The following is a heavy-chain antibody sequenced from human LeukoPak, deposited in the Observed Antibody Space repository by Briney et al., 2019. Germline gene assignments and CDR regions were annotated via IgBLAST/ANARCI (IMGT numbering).Heavy chain of an antibody. V-gene: IGHV3-23*01. D-gene: IGHD6-6*01. CDR3: ARGPASYYFDY. CDR2: ISGSGGST. Sequence: GGSLRLSCAASGFTFSSYAMSWVRQAPGKGLEWVSAISGSGGSTYYADSVKGRFTISRDNAKNSLYLQMNSLRAEDKAVYYCARGPASYYFDYWGQGTLVTVSS. J-gene: IGHJ4*02. CDR1: GFTFSSYA.